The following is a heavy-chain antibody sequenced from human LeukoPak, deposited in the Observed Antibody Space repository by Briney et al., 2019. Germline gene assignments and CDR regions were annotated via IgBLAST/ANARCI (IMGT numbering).Heavy chain of an antibody. CDR3: AVGYCSSTSCYTARPFDY. V-gene: IGHV3-11*04. Sequence: PGGSLRLSCAASGFTFSDYYMSWIRQAPGKELEWVSYISSSGSTIYYADSVKGRFTISRDNAKNSLYLQMNSLRAEDTAVYYCAVGYCSSTSCYTARPFDYWGQGTLVTVSS. CDR1: GFTFSDYY. J-gene: IGHJ4*02. D-gene: IGHD2-2*02. CDR2: ISSSGSTI.